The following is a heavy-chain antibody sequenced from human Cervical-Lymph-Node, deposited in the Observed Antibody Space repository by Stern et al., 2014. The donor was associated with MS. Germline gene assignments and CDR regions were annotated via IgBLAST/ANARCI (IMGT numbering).Heavy chain of an antibody. Sequence: VQLQESGPGLLKPSQTLSLSCTVSGVSISSGGYYWSWIRQLPGKGLEGMGYVSFSGSTSNNPSVTSRVSISVDTSKNQFSLNLRSVTAADTAVYYCANGGDEYNPIDYWGQGTLVIVST. CDR3: ANGGDEYNPIDY. D-gene: IGHD5-24*01. J-gene: IGHJ4*02. CDR2: VSFSGST. CDR1: GVSISSGGYY. V-gene: IGHV4-31*03.